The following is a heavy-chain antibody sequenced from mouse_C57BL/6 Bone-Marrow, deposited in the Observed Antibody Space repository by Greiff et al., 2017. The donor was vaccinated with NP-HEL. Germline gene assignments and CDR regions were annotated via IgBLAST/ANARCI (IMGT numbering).Heavy chain of an antibody. CDR1: GFTFSDYG. V-gene: IGHV5-15*01. J-gene: IGHJ4*01. CDR2: ISNLAYSI. CDR3: ARRGYYGSSYAMDY. Sequence: EVKLMESGGGLVQPGGSLKLSCAASGFTFSDYGMAWVRQAPRKGPEWVAFISNLAYSIYYAATVTGRFTISRENAKNTLYLEMRSLRSEDTAMYYCARRGYYGSSYAMDYWGQGTSVTVSS. D-gene: IGHD1-1*01.